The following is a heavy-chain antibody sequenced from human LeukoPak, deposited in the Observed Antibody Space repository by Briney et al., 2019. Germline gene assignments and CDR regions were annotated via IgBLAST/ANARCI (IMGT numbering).Heavy chain of an antibody. D-gene: IGHD4-17*01. CDR2: IYYSGST. CDR1: GGSISSSSYY. CDR3: ARGDYGLLILFDF. Sequence: SETLSLTCTVSGGSISSSSYYWGWIRQPPGKGLEWIGSIYYSGSTYYNPSLKSRVTISVDTSKNQFSLKLSSVTATDPAVYYRARGDYGLLILFDFGAKGKRVPVSS. J-gene: IGHJ3*01. V-gene: IGHV4-39*01.